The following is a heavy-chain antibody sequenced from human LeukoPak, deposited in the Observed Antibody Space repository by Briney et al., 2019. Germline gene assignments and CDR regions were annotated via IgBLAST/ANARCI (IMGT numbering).Heavy chain of an antibody. J-gene: IGHJ4*02. D-gene: IGHD6-19*01. Sequence: GGSLRLSCAASGFTFSSYGMHWVRQAPGKGLEWVAFIRYDGSNKYYADSLKGRFTISRDNAKNSLYLQMNSLRAEDTAVYYCARDKTVADLDYWGQGTLVTVSS. CDR1: GFTFSSYG. V-gene: IGHV3-30*02. CDR3: ARDKTVADLDY. CDR2: IRYDGSNK.